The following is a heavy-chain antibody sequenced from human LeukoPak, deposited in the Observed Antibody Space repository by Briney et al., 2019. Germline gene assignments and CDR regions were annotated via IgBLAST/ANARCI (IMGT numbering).Heavy chain of an antibody. CDR1: GFTFSSYA. D-gene: IGHD3-9*01. CDR2: ISGSGGST. V-gene: IGHV3-23*01. J-gene: IGHJ4*02. Sequence: GGSLRLSCAASGFTFSSYAMSWVRQAPGKGLEWVSAISGSGGSTYYADSVKGRFTISRDNSKNTLYLQMNSLRAEDTAVYYSAIPGHCDILTGYCFWGQGTLVTVSS. CDR3: AIPGHCDILTGYCF.